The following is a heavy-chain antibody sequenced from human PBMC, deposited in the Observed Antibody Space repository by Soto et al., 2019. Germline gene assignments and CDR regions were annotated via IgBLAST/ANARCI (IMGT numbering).Heavy chain of an antibody. V-gene: IGHV4-39*07. CDR3: ARGLAVGYNWFDP. J-gene: IGHJ5*02. Sequence: PSETLSLTCTVSGGSISSSSYYWGWIRQPPGKGLEWIGSIYYSGSTYYNPSLKSRVTISVDTSKNQFSLKLSSVTAADTAVYYCARGLAVGYNWFDPWGQGTLVTVSS. D-gene: IGHD3-16*01. CDR1: GGSISSSSYY. CDR2: IYYSGST.